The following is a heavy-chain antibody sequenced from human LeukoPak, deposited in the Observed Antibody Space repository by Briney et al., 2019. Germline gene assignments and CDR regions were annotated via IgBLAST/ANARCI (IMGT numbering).Heavy chain of an antibody. CDR3: ARVILNRRYYDSSGYSDY. CDR1: GYTFTSYG. D-gene: IGHD3-22*01. CDR2: ISAYNGNT. J-gene: IGHJ4*02. Sequence: ASVKVSRKASGYTFTSYGISWVRQAPGQGLEWMGWISAYNGNTNYAQKLQGRVTMTTDTSTSTAYMELRSLRSDDTAVYYCARVILNRRYYDSSGYSDYWGQGTLVTVSS. V-gene: IGHV1-18*01.